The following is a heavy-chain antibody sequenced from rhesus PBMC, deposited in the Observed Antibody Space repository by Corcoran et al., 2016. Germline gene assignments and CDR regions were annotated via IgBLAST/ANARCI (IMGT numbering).Heavy chain of an antibody. Sequence: QVQLQESGPGLVKPSETLSLTCAVSGGSFSSYWWSWIRQPPGKGLEWIGEINGNSGNTNPTPPLKSRVTLSTDTSKNQFSLKLSSVTAADTAVYYCARIFYCYDSGYYRGYYFDYWGQGVLVTVSS. CDR3: ARIFYCYDSGYYRGYYFDY. J-gene: IGHJ4*01. V-gene: IGHV4-80*01. CDR2: INGNSGNT. D-gene: IGHD3-28*01. CDR1: GGSFSSYW.